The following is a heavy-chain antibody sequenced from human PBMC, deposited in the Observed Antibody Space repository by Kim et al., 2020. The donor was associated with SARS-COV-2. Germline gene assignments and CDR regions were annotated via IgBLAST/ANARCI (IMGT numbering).Heavy chain of an antibody. D-gene: IGHD2-8*01. CDR2: INPNSGGT. Sequence: ASVKVSCKASGYTFTGYYMHWVRQAPGQGLEWMGRINPNSGGTNYAQKFQGRVTMTRDTSISTAYMELSRLRSDDTAVYYCAREDIVLMVYATHRTDFDYWGQGTLVTVSS. CDR1: GYTFTGYY. J-gene: IGHJ4*02. V-gene: IGHV1-2*06. CDR3: AREDIVLMVYATHRTDFDY.